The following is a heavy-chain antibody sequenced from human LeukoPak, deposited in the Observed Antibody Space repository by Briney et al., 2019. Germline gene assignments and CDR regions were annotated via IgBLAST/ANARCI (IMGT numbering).Heavy chain of an antibody. CDR3: AKGSDYGDSSLDY. J-gene: IGHJ4*02. CDR1: GFTFSGHY. D-gene: IGHD4-17*01. CDR2: ISSSSSYI. V-gene: IGHV3-21*01. Sequence: PGGSLRLSCTASGFTFSGHYMDWVRQAPGKGLEWVSSISSSSSYIYYADSVKGRFTISRDNAKNSLYLQMNSLRAEDTAVYYCAKGSDYGDSSLDYWGQGTLVTVSS.